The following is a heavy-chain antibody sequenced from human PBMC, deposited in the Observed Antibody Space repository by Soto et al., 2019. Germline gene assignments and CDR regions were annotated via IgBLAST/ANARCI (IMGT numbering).Heavy chain of an antibody. CDR3: ARHVGVTGTRGFDY. J-gene: IGHJ4*02. CDR1: GYSISSTYW. V-gene: IGHV4-4*02. Sequence: QVQLQESGPGLVKPSGTLSLTCDVSGYSISSTYWWSWVRQSPLEGLEWIGELYPTTGRANYNPSLRSRVTISADSTKHQFPLNLRSVTAADTAVYYCARHVGVTGTRGFDYWGQGIPVSVSS. CDR2: LYPTTGRA. D-gene: IGHD1-1*01.